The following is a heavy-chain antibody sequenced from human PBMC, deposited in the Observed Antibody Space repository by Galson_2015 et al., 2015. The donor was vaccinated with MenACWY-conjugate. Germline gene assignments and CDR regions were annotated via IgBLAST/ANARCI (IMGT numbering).Heavy chain of an antibody. CDR2: IPYDGSNK. CDR1: GFTFSSYA. D-gene: IGHD2-2*01. Sequence: SLRLSCAASGFTFSSYAMHWVRQAPGKGLEWVAVIPYDGSNKYYADSVKGRFTISRDNSKNTLYLQMNSLRAEDTAVYYCARGHQTYQLLPNYYYYYGMDVWGQGTTATVSS. CDR3: ARGHQTYQLLPNYYYYYGMDV. V-gene: IGHV3-30*04. J-gene: IGHJ6*02.